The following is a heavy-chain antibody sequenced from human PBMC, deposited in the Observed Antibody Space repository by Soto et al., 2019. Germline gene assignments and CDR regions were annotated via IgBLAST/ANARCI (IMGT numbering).Heavy chain of an antibody. CDR3: ATGRSDVVPGAMDT. D-gene: IGHD2-2*01. CDR2: IYPTGST. Sequence: QVQLQESGPGLVKPSETLSLSCTVSGDSFSNYYCNWVRKSAGKGLEWIGRIYPTGSTTYNPSLKSRLTMSGDTSKNQFSLRLTSMTAADTAVYYCATGRSDVVPGAMDTWGQGPLVPVSS. CDR1: GDSFSNYY. J-gene: IGHJ5*02. V-gene: IGHV4-4*07.